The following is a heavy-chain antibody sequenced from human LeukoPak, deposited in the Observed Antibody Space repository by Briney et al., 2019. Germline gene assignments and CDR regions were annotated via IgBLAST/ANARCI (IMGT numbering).Heavy chain of an antibody. Sequence: SETLSLTCSVSGLSINSHYWSWVRQSPGKGREWLGYVFNGGSTNYNPSLKSRVTMSLDTSRDQFSLRLSSVTAADTAIYYCASRPADSTWFGVFDYWSQGTLVTVSS. CDR3: ASRPADSTWFGVFDY. CDR2: VFNGGST. V-gene: IGHV4-59*11. CDR1: GLSINSHY. D-gene: IGHD3-10*01. J-gene: IGHJ4*02.